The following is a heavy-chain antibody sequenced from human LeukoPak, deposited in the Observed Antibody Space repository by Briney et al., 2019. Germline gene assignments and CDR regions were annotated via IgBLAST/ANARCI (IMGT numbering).Heavy chain of an antibody. CDR2: ISAYNGNT. CDR1: GYTFTSYG. CDR3: ARNPYCSSTSCYSQSWFDP. J-gene: IGHJ5*02. V-gene: IGHV1-18*01. D-gene: IGHD2-2*01. Sequence: ASVKVSCKASGYTFTSYGISWVRQAPGQGLEWMGWISAYNGNTNYAQKLQGRVTMTTDTSTSTAYMELRSLRSDDTAVYYCARNPYCSSTSCYSQSWFDPWGQGTLVTVSS.